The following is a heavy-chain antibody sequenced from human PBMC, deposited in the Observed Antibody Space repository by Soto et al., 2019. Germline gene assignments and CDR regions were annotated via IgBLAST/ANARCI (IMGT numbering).Heavy chain of an antibody. J-gene: IGHJ4*02. CDR1: GGSFSGYY. V-gene: IGHV4-34*01. Sequence: SETLSLTCAVYGGSFSGYYWSWIRQPPGKGLEWIGEINHSGSTNYNPSLKSRVTISVDTSKNQFSLKLSSVTAADTAVYYCARAPRGRSPDYWGQGTLVTVSS. CDR3: ARAPRGRSPDY. D-gene: IGHD3-16*01. CDR2: INHSGST.